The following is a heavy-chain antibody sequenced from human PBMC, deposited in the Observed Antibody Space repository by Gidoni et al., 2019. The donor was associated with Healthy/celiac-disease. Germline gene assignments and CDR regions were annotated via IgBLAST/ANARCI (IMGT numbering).Heavy chain of an antibody. Sequence: DVQLLESGGGLVQPGWSLSLSCSASGFTFSSYAMSWVRQAPGQGLEWVSAISGSGGSTDYADSVKGRFTISRDNSKNTLYLQMNSLRAEDTAVYYCAKDLGLDYWGQGTLVTVSS. J-gene: IGHJ4*02. CDR3: AKDLGLDY. D-gene: IGHD3-16*01. CDR1: GFTFSSYA. V-gene: IGHV3-23*01. CDR2: ISGSGGST.